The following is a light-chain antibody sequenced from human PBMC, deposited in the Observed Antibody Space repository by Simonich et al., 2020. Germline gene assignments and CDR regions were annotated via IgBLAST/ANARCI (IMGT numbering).Light chain of an antibody. CDR2: WAS. V-gene: IGKV4-1*01. J-gene: IGKJ2*01. CDR3: QQYYSTPYT. CDR1: QSVLYSSNNKNN. Sequence: DIVMTQSPDSLAVSLGERATINCKSSQSVLYSSNNKNNLSGYQKKPGQPPKMLIYWASTRESGVPDRFSGSGSGTDFTLTISSLQAEDVAVYYCQQYYSTPYTFGQGTKLEIK.